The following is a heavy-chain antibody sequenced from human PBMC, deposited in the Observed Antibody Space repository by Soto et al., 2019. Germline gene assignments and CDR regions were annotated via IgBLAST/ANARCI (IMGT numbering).Heavy chain of an antibody. D-gene: IGHD2-15*01. CDR1: GDSVSSNSAA. CDR3: TRGAGRGYCTGNTCYSPYNYYGMDV. Sequence: SQTLSLTCAISGDSVSSNSAAWNWVRQSPSRGLEWLGRTYYRSKWYDDYAVSVKGRITIKPDTSKNQFSLQLNSVTPEDSAVYYCTRGAGRGYCTGNTCYSPYNYYGMDVWGQGTTVTVS. J-gene: IGHJ6*02. V-gene: IGHV6-1*01. CDR2: TYYRSKWYD.